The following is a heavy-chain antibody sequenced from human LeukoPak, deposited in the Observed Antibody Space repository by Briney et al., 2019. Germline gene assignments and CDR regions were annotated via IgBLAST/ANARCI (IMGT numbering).Heavy chain of an antibody. CDR3: AKDFSGLWFGMDV. Sequence: GRSLRLSCAASGFTFDDYAMHWVRQAPGKGLEWVSGISWNSGSIGYADSVKGRFTISRDNAKNSLYLQMNSLRAEDTALYYCAKDFSGLWFGMDVWGKGTTVTVSS. CDR1: GFTFDDYA. V-gene: IGHV3-9*01. D-gene: IGHD3-10*01. CDR2: ISWNSGSI. J-gene: IGHJ6*03.